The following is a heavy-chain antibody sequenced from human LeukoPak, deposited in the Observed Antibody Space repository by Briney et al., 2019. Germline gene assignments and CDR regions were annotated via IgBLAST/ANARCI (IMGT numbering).Heavy chain of an antibody. Sequence: PGGSLRLSCAASGFTFSDYSMNWVRQAPGKGLEWVSSISSASSYISYADSVKGRFTISRDNAKNSLYLQMNSLRAEDTAVYYCARETGDYYYYMDVWGKGTTVTVSS. CDR1: GFTFSDYS. D-gene: IGHD7-27*01. J-gene: IGHJ6*03. V-gene: IGHV3-21*01. CDR2: ISSASSYI. CDR3: ARETGDYYYYMDV.